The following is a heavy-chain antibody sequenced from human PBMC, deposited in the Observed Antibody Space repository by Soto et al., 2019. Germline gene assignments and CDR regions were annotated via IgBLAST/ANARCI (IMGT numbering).Heavy chain of an antibody. D-gene: IGHD2-2*01. Sequence: PSETLSLTCTFSCGSIISYYWSWIRQPPGKVLEWIGYIYYSGSTNYNPSLKSRVTISVDTSKNQFSLKLSSVTAADTAVYYCARVEYCSSTSCYGMDVWGQGTTVTVSS. J-gene: IGHJ6*02. V-gene: IGHV4-59*01. CDR3: ARVEYCSSTSCYGMDV. CDR2: IYYSGST. CDR1: CGSIISYY.